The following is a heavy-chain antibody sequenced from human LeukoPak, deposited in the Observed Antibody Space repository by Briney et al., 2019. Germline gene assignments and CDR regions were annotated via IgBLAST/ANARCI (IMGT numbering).Heavy chain of an antibody. CDR2: ISVSGGRT. V-gene: IGHV3-23*01. D-gene: IGHD5-18*01. CDR1: GFTFSSYA. CDR3: AKTRYSYGDYYYYYMDV. Sequence: PGGSLRLSCAASGFTFSSYAMSWVRQAPGKGLEWVSGISVSGGRTYYADSVKGRFTISRDNSKNTLYLQMNSLRAEDTALYYCAKTRYSYGDYYYYYMDVWGKGTTVTVSS. J-gene: IGHJ6*03.